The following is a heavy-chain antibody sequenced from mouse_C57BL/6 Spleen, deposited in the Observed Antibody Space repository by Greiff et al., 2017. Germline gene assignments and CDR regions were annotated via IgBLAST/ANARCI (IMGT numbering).Heavy chain of an antibody. CDR1: GYSITSGYY. CDR2: ISYDGSN. Sequence: EESGPGLVKPSQSLSLTCSVTGYSITSGYYWNWIRQFPGNKLEWMGYISYDGSNNYNPSLKNRISITRDTSKNQFFLKLNSVTTEDTATYYCAREAYSYFDYWGQGTTLTVSS. V-gene: IGHV3-6*01. CDR3: AREAYSYFDY. J-gene: IGHJ2*01. D-gene: IGHD1-1*01.